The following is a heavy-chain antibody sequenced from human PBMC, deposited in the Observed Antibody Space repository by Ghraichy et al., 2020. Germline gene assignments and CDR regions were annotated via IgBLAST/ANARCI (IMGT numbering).Heavy chain of an antibody. J-gene: IGHJ4*02. CDR2: TYYRSKWYF. CDR1: GDSVSSNSAA. V-gene: IGHV6-1*01. Sequence: ISGDSVSSNSAAWSWIRQSPSRGLEWLGRTYYRSKWYFNYAVSVKSRITITPDTSKNQFSLQLNSVTPDDTAVYYCARVECGGTCYGGFHYWGQGTLVTVSS. D-gene: IGHD2-15*01. CDR3: ARVECGGTCYGGFHY.